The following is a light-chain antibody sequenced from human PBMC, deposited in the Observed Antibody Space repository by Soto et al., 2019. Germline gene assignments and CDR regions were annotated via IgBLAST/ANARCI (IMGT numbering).Light chain of an antibody. CDR3: QQNYSTPPYP. CDR2: AAS. V-gene: IGKV1-39*01. CDR1: QSISSY. Sequence: DIQMTQSPSSLSASVGDRVTITCRASQSISSYLNWYQQKPGKAPKLLIYAASSLQSGVPSRFSGSGSGTDFTLTISSLQPEDFATYYCQQNYSTPPYPFRQATNLQIK. J-gene: IGKJ2*01.